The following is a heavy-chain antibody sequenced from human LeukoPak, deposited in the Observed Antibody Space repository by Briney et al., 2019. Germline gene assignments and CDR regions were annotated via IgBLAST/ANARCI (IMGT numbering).Heavy chain of an antibody. D-gene: IGHD1-1*01. CDR3: ARGQLIFDY. CDR2: INHSGST. J-gene: IGHJ4*02. Sequence: SETLSLTCTVSGGSISSYYWSWIRQPPGKGLEWIGEINHSGSTNYNPSLKSRVTISVDTSKNQFSLKLSSVTAADTAVYYCARGQLIFDYWGQGTLVTVSS. V-gene: IGHV4-34*01. CDR1: GGSISSYY.